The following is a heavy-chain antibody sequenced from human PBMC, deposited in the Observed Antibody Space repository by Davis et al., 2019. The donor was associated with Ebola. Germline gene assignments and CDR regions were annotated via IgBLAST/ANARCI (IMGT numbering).Heavy chain of an antibody. J-gene: IGHJ6*02. Sequence: ASVKVSCKASGYTFTSYYMHWVRQAPGQGLEWMGRINPNSGGTNYAQKFRGRVTMTRDTSISTAYMELSRLRSDDTAVYYCARGGINMVVVPLDYNFYAMDVWGQGTTVTVSS. D-gene: IGHD3-22*01. CDR1: GYTFTSYY. CDR2: INPNSGGT. CDR3: ARGGINMVVVPLDYNFYAMDV. V-gene: IGHV1-2*06.